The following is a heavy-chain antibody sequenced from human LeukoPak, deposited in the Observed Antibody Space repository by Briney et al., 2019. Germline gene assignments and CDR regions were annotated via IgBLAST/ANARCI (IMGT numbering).Heavy chain of an antibody. D-gene: IGHD3-22*01. CDR2: ISYDGSNK. CDR1: GFTFSSYG. CDR3: AKDDNYYDSSNFDY. Sequence: GGSLRLSCAASGFTFSSYGMHWVRQAPGKGLEWVAVISYDGSNKYYADSVKGRFTISRDNSKNTLYLQMNSLRAEDTAVYYCAKDDNYYDSSNFDYWGQGTLVTVSS. V-gene: IGHV3-30*18. J-gene: IGHJ4*02.